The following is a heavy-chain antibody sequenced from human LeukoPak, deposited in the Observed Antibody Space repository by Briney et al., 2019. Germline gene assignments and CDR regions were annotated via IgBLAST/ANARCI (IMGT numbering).Heavy chain of an antibody. CDR2: IKQDGSEK. V-gene: IGHV3-7*05. J-gene: IGHJ4*02. D-gene: IGHD6-19*01. CDR3: ARDQDAYSSGWYGVFDL. Sequence: GGSLRLPCAASGFTFSNYWMSWVRQAPGKGLEWVANIKQDGSEKKYAGSVKGRFTISRDNAMNSLYLQMNSLRVEDTALYYCARDQDAYSSGWYGVFDLWGQGSLVTVSS. CDR1: GFTFSNYW.